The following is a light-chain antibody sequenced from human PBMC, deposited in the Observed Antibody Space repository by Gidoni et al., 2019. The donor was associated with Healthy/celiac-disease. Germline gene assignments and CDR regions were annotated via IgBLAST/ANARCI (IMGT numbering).Light chain of an antibody. CDR3: QQYGSSPPLT. CDR2: GAS. J-gene: IGKJ4*01. CDR1: QSVRSSY. V-gene: IGKV3-20*01. Sequence: EIVLTQSPGTLSLSPGERDTLPCRASQSVRSSYLAWYQQKPGQAPRLLIYGASSRATGIPDRFSGSGSGTDFTLTISRLEPEDFAVYYCQQYGSSPPLTFGGGTKVEIK.